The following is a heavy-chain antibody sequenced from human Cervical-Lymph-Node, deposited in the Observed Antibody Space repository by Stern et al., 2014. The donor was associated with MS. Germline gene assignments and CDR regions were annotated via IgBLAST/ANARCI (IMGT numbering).Heavy chain of an antibody. V-gene: IGHV4-61*01. D-gene: IGHD6-19*01. CDR2: IYYSGST. CDR1: GGSVSSGSYY. J-gene: IGHJ5*02. Sequence: QVQLQESGPGLVKPSETLSLTCTVSGGSVSSGSYYWSWIRQPPGKGLEWIGYIYYSGSTNYNPSLKSRVTISVDTSKNQFSLKLSSVTAADTAVYYCARDSSGWYLNWFDPWGQGTRVTVSS. CDR3: ARDSSGWYLNWFDP.